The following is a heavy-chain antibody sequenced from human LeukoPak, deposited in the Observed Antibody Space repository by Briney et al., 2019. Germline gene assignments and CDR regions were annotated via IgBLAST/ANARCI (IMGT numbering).Heavy chain of an antibody. CDR1: GGSISTSLYY. Sequence: SETLSLTCTVSGGSISTSLYYWGWIRQPPGKGLEWIGNIYYSGSTYYNPSLKSRVTISVDTSKNQFSLKLSSVTAADTAVYYCARLRYNWILPGPDAFDIWGQGTKVTVSS. D-gene: IGHD1-1*01. CDR2: IYYSGST. CDR3: ARLRYNWILPGPDAFDI. V-gene: IGHV4-39*01. J-gene: IGHJ3*02.